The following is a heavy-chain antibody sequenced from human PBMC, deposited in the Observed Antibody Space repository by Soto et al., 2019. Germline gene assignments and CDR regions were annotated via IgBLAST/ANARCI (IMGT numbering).Heavy chain of an antibody. V-gene: IGHV4-30-4*01. CDR3: ARAIVLVPAAMLRSDYYYYGMDV. Sequence: QVQLQESGPGLVKPSQTLSLTCTVSGGSISSGDYYWSWIRQPPGKGLEWIGYIYYSGSTYYNPSLKSRVTISVDTSKNQFSLKLSSVTAADTAVYYCARAIVLVPAAMLRSDYYYYGMDVWGQGTTVTVSS. CDR1: GGSISSGDYY. D-gene: IGHD2-2*01. J-gene: IGHJ6*02. CDR2: IYYSGST.